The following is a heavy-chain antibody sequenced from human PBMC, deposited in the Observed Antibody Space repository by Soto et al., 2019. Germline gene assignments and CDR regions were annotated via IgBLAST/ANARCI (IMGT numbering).Heavy chain of an antibody. V-gene: IGHV4-59*03. CDR1: GGSISDDY. J-gene: IGHJ6*02. CDR2: IHFSGTS. D-gene: IGHD2-21*01. Sequence: PSETLSLTCTVSGGSISDDYWSWIRQPPGKGLEWIAFIHFSGTSNYNPSLTSRVTISVDTSKNQFSLKLSSVTAADTAVYYCAASCVGCGGFNYYGMDVWGQGTTVTVSS. CDR3: AASCVGCGGFNYYGMDV.